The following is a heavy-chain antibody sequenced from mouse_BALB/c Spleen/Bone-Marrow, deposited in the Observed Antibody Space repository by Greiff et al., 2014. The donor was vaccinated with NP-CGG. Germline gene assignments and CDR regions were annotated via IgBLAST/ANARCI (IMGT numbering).Heavy chain of an antibody. CDR2: INPYNGDT. CDR3: ARSGYYGSSYFDY. V-gene: IGHV1-20*02. D-gene: IGHD1-1*01. Sequence: VKLQESGPELVKPGASVKISCKASGYSFTGYFMNWVMQSHGKSLEWIGRINPYNGDTFYNQKFKGKATLTVDKSSSTAHMELRSLASEDSAVYYCARSGYYGSSYFDYWGQGTTLTVSS. J-gene: IGHJ2*01. CDR1: GYSFTGYF.